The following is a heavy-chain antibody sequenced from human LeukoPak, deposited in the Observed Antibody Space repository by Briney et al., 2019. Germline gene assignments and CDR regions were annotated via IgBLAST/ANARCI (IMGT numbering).Heavy chain of an antibody. D-gene: IGHD3-3*01. CDR1: GFTFSDYY. CDR3: ARSLWSGPMDS. V-gene: IGHV3-11*06. CDR2: ISSSGCYT. Sequence: PGGSLRLCCSASGFTFSDYYMSWIRQAPGKGLEWVSYISSSGCYTKDADSVKGRFTVSRDNAKNSLYLQMNSLRAEDTAIYYCARSLWSGPMDSWGQGTLVTVSS. J-gene: IGHJ4*02.